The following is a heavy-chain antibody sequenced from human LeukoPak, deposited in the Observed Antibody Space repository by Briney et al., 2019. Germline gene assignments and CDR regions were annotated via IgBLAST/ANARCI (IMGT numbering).Heavy chain of an antibody. V-gene: IGHV3-30-3*01. CDR1: GFTFSSYA. D-gene: IGHD4-17*01. Sequence: PGRSLRLSCAASGFTFSSYAMHWVRQAPGKGLEWAAVISYDGSNKYYADSVKGRFTISRDNSKNTLYLQMNSLRAEDTAVYYCARDNDYGDYPDAFDIWGQGTMVTVSS. CDR3: ARDNDYGDYPDAFDI. J-gene: IGHJ3*02. CDR2: ISYDGSNK.